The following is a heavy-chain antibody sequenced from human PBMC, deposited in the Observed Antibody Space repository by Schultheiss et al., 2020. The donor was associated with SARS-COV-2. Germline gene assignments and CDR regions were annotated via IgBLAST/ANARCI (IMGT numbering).Heavy chain of an antibody. CDR1: GFTVRSHF. CDR3: AREGIGSSWYAY. J-gene: IGHJ4*02. V-gene: IGHV3-21*04. Sequence: GGSLRLSCAASGFTVRSHFMNWVRQAPGKGLEWVSSISSSSSDIYYADSVKGRFTISRDNAKNSLYLQMNSLRAEDTAVYYCAREGIGSSWYAYWGQGTLVTVSS. CDR2: ISSSSSDI. D-gene: IGHD6-13*01.